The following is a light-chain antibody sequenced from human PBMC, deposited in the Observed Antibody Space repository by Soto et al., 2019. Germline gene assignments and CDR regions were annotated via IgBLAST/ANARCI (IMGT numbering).Light chain of an antibody. CDR3: QHYNSYSEA. CDR2: AAS. CDR1: QSISSY. J-gene: IGKJ1*01. Sequence: DIQITHSPSSLSSSVLDIFTITCRASQSISSYLNWYQQKPGKAPKLLIYAASSLQSGVPSRFSGSGSGTEFTLTISSLQPDDFATYYCQHYNSYSEAFGQGTRWIS. V-gene: IGKV1-39*01.